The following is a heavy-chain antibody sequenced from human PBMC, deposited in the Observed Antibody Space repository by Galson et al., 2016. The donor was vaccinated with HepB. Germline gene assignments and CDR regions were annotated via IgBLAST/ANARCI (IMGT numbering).Heavy chain of an antibody. V-gene: IGHV3-21*01. Sequence: SLRLSCAASGFSFSSYSMNWVRQAPGKGLEWVSSISNSTRYTYYADSVKGRFTISRDNSKNSLYLQMNSLRSEDTAVYYFGSGEDSYYYGMDVWGQGTTVTVSS. CDR3: GSGEDSYYYGMDV. J-gene: IGHJ6*02. D-gene: IGHD3-10*01. CDR2: ISNSTRYT. CDR1: GFSFSSYS.